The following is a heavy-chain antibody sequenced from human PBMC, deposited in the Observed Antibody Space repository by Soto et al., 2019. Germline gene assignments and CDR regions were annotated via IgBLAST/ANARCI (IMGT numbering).Heavy chain of an antibody. CDR3: ARDEYYDPSGPPYDY. J-gene: IGHJ4*02. Sequence: PGGFLRLSCAASGFTFSSYAMHWVRQAPGKGLEWVAVISSDGTKRYYADSVKGRFTISRDNSKNTLFLQMNSLRTEDTAVYYCARDEYYDPSGPPYDYWGQGSLVTVSS. D-gene: IGHD3-16*01. V-gene: IGHV3-30-3*01. CDR2: ISSDGTKR. CDR1: GFTFSSYA.